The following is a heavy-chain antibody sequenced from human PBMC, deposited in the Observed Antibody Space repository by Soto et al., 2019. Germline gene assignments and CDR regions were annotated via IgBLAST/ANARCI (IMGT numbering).Heavy chain of an antibody. CDR1: GYTFTSYG. CDR3: ARGDLDTAMDAYYYYGMDV. D-gene: IGHD5-18*01. Sequence: QVQLVQSGAEVKKPGASVKVSCKASGYTFTSYGISWVRQAPGQGLEWMGWISAYNGNTNYAQKLQGRVTMTTDTSTSTAYTELRSLRSDDTAVYYCARGDLDTAMDAYYYYGMDVWGQGTTVTVSS. V-gene: IGHV1-18*04. CDR2: ISAYNGNT. J-gene: IGHJ6*02.